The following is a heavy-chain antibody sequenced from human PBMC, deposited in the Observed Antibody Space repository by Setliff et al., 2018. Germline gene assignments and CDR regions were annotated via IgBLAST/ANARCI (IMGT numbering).Heavy chain of an antibody. Sequence: SETLSLTCTVSGGPIISDTYYWGWIRQPPGKGLEWIGSIYSSGNTYYNPSAKSRVTISVDTSKNQVSLKLTSVTAADTPVYYCARHFGWRFDPWGQGALVTVSS. J-gene: IGHJ5*02. CDR3: ARHFGWRFDP. V-gene: IGHV4-39*01. CDR2: IYSSGNT. D-gene: IGHD3-10*01. CDR1: GGPIISDTYY.